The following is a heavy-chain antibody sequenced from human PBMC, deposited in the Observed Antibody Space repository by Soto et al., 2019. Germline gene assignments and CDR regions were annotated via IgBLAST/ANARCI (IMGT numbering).Heavy chain of an antibody. D-gene: IGHD3-22*01. CDR2: ISSSSSYI. J-gene: IGHJ4*02. CDR3: ARGGIDYYDSSGYPYYFDY. Sequence: GSLRLSCAASGFTFSSYSMNWVRQAPGKGLEWVSSISSSSSYIYYADSVKGRFTISRDNAKNSLYLQMNSLRAEDTAVYYCARGGIDYYDSSGYPYYFDYWGQGTLVTVSS. V-gene: IGHV3-21*01. CDR1: GFTFSSYS.